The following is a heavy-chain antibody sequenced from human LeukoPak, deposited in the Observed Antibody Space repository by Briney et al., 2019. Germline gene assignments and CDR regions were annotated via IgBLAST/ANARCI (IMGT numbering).Heavy chain of an antibody. CDR1: GGSFSGYY. CDR3: ARGRRIAAASTGSYYFDY. Sequence: KPSETLSLTCAVYGGSFSGYYWSWIRQPPGKGLEWIGEINHSGSTNYNPSLKSPVTISVDTSKNQFYLKLSYVTAADTDVYYCARGRRIAAASTGSYYFDYWGQGTLVTVSS. V-gene: IGHV4-34*01. CDR2: INHSGST. D-gene: IGHD6-13*01. J-gene: IGHJ4*02.